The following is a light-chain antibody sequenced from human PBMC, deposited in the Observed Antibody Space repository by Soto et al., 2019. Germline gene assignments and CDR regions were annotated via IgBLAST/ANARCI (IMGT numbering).Light chain of an antibody. CDR2: SNN. CDR1: NSNIGSNT. V-gene: IGLV1-44*01. CDR3: AAWDDSLNGQVI. J-gene: IGLJ2*01. Sequence: QSVLTQPPSASGTPGQRVTISCSGSNSNIGSNTVNWYQQLPGTAPKLLIYSNNQRPSGVPDRFSGSKSGTSASLAISGLQSEDGVDYYCAAWDDSLNGQVIFGGGTKVTVL.